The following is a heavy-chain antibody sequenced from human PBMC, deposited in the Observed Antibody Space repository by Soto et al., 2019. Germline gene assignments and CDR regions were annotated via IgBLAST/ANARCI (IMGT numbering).Heavy chain of an antibody. J-gene: IGHJ4*02. CDR3: GSGPSTTWIDN. D-gene: IGHD2-2*01. CDR2: IYSGGNT. Sequence: QLQVQESGPGQVKPSQTLSLTCTVSGGSITSHHYYWGWISQPPGKGLEWIGSIYSGGNTYYNPSLRSRLTIFVDTAKNLISLKLNSVTAADSAIYYCGSGPSTTWIDNWGLGTQVSVSS. V-gene: IGHV4-39*01. CDR1: GGSITSHHYY.